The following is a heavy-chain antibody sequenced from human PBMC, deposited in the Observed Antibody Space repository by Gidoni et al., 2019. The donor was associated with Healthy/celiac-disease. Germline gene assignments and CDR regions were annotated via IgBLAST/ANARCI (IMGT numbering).Heavy chain of an antibody. J-gene: IGHJ4*02. Sequence: YNPSLKSRVTISVDTSKNQFSPKLSSVTAADTAVYYCARENAVGANRVDYWGQGTLVTVSS. V-gene: IGHV4-39*07. D-gene: IGHD1-26*01. CDR3: ARENAVGANRVDY.